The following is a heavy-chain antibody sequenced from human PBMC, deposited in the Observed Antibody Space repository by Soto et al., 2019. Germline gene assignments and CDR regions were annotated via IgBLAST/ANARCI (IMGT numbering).Heavy chain of an antibody. D-gene: IGHD6-13*01. Sequence: QVQLVQSGAEVKKPGASVKVSCKASGNTFSDRYIHWVRQAPGHGLEWMGWISTNSGGTQYAQKFPDWVTMTRDTSISTVYMELRRLTSDDTVVYYCARTDYSSNWYTSNHTAVDIWGQGKAVTVSS. CDR3: ARTDYSSNWYTSNHTAVDI. CDR2: ISTNSGGT. V-gene: IGHV1-2*04. CDR1: GNTFSDRY. J-gene: IGHJ3*02.